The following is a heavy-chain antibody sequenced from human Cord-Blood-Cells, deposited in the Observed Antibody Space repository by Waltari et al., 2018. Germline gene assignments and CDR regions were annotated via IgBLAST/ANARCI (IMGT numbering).Heavy chain of an antibody. CDR1: GGSISSSSYY. Sequence: QLQLQESGPGLVKPSATLSLTCTVSGGSISSSSYYCGWLRPPPGKGLEWIGSIYYSGSTYYNPSLKSRVTISVDTSKNQFSLKLSSVTAADTAVYYCARHGELERRAFDIWGQGTMVTVSS. V-gene: IGHV4-39*01. D-gene: IGHD1-1*01. J-gene: IGHJ3*02. CDR2: IYYSGST. CDR3: ARHGELERRAFDI.